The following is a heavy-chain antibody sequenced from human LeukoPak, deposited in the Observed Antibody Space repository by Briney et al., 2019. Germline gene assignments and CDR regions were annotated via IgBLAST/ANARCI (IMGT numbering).Heavy chain of an antibody. CDR1: GFTFSSYA. D-gene: IGHD2-2*01. Sequence: TGGSLRLSCAASGFTFSSYAMSWVRQAPGKGLEWVSAISGSGGSTYYADSVKGRFTISRDNSKNTLYLQMNSLRAEDTAVYYCAKGEYQLPYYYYGMDVWGQGTTVTVSS. CDR2: ISGSGGST. V-gene: IGHV3-23*01. CDR3: AKGEYQLPYYYYGMDV. J-gene: IGHJ6*02.